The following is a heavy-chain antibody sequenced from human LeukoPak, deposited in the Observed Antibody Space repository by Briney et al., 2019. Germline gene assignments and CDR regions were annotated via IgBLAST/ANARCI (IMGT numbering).Heavy chain of an antibody. CDR1: GYTFTSYY. CDR2: IDPSGGST. V-gene: IGHV1-46*01. CDR3: ARVEEYYYDSSPPGY. D-gene: IGHD3-22*01. J-gene: IGHJ4*02. Sequence: ASVKVSCKASGYTFTSYYMHWVRQAPGQGLEWMGIIDPSGGSTSYAQKFQGRVTMTRDTPTSTLYMELSSLRSEDTAVYYCARVEEYYYDSSPPGYWGQGTLVTVSS.